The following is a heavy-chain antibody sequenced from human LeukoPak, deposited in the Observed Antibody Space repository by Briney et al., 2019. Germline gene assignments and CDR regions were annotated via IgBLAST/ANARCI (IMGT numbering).Heavy chain of an antibody. CDR3: AREDAAGSHGFDY. J-gene: IGHJ4*02. CDR1: GGSISSYY. V-gene: IGHV4-59*12. CDR2: IYYSGST. D-gene: IGHD3-10*01. Sequence: SETLSLTCTVSGGSISSYYWSWIRQPPGKGLEWIGYIYYSGSTNYNPSLRSRVTISVDKSKNQFSLKVTAVTAADTAVYYCAREDAAGSHGFDYWGQGTLVTVSS.